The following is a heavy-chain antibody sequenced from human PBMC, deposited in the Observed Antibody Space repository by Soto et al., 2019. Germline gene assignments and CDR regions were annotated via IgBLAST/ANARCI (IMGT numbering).Heavy chain of an antibody. D-gene: IGHD6-13*01. CDR2: INPNSGGT. Sequence: GASVKVSCKASGYTFTGYYMHWVRQAPGQGREWMGWINPNSGGTNYAQKFQGWVTMTRDTSISTAYMELSRLRSDDTAVYYCAREVSSSWRTLIGYYYYGMDVWGQGXTVTVYS. J-gene: IGHJ6*02. CDR3: AREVSSSWRTLIGYYYYGMDV. CDR1: GYTFTGYY. V-gene: IGHV1-2*04.